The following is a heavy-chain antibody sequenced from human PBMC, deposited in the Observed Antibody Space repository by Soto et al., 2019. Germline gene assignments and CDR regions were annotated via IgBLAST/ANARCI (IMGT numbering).Heavy chain of an antibody. D-gene: IGHD3-16*01. CDR2: VHNSGST. CDR3: ARGGTPIDY. Sequence: SETLSLTCTVSGGSISSHYWSWIRQPPGKRLEWIGYVHNSGSTNYNPSLKSRVTMTTDTSTSTAYMEVRSLRFDDTAVYYCARGGTPIDYWGQGTLVTVSS. J-gene: IGHJ4*02. CDR1: GGSISSHY. V-gene: IGHV4-59*11.